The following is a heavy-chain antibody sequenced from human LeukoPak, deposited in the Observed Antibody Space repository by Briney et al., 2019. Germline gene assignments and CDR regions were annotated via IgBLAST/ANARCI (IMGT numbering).Heavy chain of an antibody. D-gene: IGHD3-22*01. CDR1: GFTFNSYT. J-gene: IGHJ4*02. CDR2: ISGNGGIR. V-gene: IGHV3-23*01. CDR3: ANPGYYENIGSHAVDY. Sequence: GGSLRLSCAASGFTFNSYTVSWVRQAPGKGLEWVSSISGNGGIRHYADSVKGRITISRDNSKNTLYLQMNSLRVEDTAVYYCANPGYYENIGSHAVDYWGQGTLVTVSS.